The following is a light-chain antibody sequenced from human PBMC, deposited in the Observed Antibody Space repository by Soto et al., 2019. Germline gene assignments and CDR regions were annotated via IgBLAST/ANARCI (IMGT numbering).Light chain of an antibody. CDR3: QQCNSFPLT. V-gene: IGKV1-5*03. J-gene: IGKJ4*01. Sequence: DIQMTQSPSTLSASVGDRVTITCRASQSISSWLAWYQQKPGKAPTLLIYKASSLETEVPSRFSGSGSGTDFTLTISSLQPDDFATYYCQQCNSFPLTFGGGTKVEIK. CDR1: QSISSW. CDR2: KAS.